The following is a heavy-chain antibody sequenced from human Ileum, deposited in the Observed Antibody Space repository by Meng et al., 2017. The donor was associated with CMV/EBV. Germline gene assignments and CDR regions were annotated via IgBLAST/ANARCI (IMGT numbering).Heavy chain of an antibody. D-gene: IGHD1-26*01. Sequence: IQLQQLRPGLVMSLLTTPLSCYIARDKFSKNNVAWNWSRQSPLRGLEWLGRTAYRSKWDYEYSVSVESRITISPDTSKNQFSPHLKSVTPEDAAMYYCARESELPRFDYWGQGTLVTVSS. J-gene: IGHJ4*02. CDR2: TAYRSKWDY. CDR1: RDKFSKNNVA. V-gene: IGHV6-1*01. CDR3: ARESELPRFDY.